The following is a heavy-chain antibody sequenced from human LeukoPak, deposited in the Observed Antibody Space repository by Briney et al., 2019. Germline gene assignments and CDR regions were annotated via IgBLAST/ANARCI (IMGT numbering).Heavy chain of an antibody. CDR2: IIPILGIA. CDR3: ATYSATFDY. CDR1: GYTFTGYY. J-gene: IGHJ4*02. Sequence: SVKVSCKASGYTFTGYYMNWVRQAPGQGLEWMGRIIPILGIANYAQKFQGRVTITADKSTSTAYMELSSLRSEDTAVYYCATYSATFDYWGQGTLVTVSS. V-gene: IGHV1-69*02. D-gene: IGHD1-26*01.